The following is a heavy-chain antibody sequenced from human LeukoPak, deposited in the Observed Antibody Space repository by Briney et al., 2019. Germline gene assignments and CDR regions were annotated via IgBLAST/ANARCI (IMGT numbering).Heavy chain of an antibody. D-gene: IGHD3-10*01. CDR3: ARVLIGSGSYQYYFDY. J-gene: IGHJ4*02. Sequence: ASVKVSCKASGGTFSSYAISWVRQAPGQGLEWMGRIIPILGIANYAQKFQGRVTITADKSTSTAYMELSSLRSEDTAVYYCARVLIGSGSYQYYFDYWGQGTLVTVSS. CDR2: IIPILGIA. CDR1: GGTFSSYA. V-gene: IGHV1-69*04.